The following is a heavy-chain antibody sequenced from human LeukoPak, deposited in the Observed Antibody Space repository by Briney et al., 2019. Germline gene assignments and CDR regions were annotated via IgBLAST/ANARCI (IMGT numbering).Heavy chain of an antibody. V-gene: IGHV3-20*04. J-gene: IGHJ4*02. CDR3: ARGKVGVNPGIFDY. Sequence: PGGSLRLSCAASGFSFSSYAMHWVRQAPGKGLEWVSGINWNGGSTGYADSVKGRFTISRDNAKNSLYLQMNSLRAEDTALYYCARGKVGVNPGIFDYWGQGTLVTVSS. CDR1: GFSFSSYA. D-gene: IGHD3-10*01. CDR2: INWNGGST.